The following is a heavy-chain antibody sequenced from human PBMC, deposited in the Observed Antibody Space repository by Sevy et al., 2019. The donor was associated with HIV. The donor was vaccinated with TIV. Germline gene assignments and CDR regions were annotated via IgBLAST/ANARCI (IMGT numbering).Heavy chain of an antibody. CDR3: SRALATELTPEYYFDY. J-gene: IGHJ4*02. CDR1: GFTFDDYA. V-gene: IGHV3-49*03. D-gene: IGHD5-12*01. Sequence: GGSLRLSCTASGFTFDDYAMSWFRQAPGKGLEWVAFITRNSYEPYGGPTEYAASVKGRFTISRDDSKSIAYLQMNSLKTEDTAVYYCSRALATELTPEYYFDYWGQGTLVTVSS. CDR2: ITRNSYEPYGGPT.